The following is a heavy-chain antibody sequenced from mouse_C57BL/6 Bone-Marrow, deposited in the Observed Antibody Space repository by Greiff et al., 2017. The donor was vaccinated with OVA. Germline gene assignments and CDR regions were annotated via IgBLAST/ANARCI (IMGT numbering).Heavy chain of an antibody. Sequence: VQLQQSGAELVRPGPSVKMSCKASGYTFTNYWIGWAKQRPGHGLEWIGDIYPGGGYTNYNEKFKGKATLTADKSSSTAYMQFSSLTSEDSAIYYCARGTYFDYWGQGTTLTVSS. CDR1: GYTFTNYW. CDR2: IYPGGGYT. J-gene: IGHJ2*01. CDR3: ARGTYFDY. V-gene: IGHV1-63*01. D-gene: IGHD3-3*01.